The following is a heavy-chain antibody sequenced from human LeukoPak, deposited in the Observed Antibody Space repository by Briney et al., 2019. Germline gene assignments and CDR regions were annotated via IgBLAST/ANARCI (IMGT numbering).Heavy chain of an antibody. V-gene: IGHV4-34*01. J-gene: IGHJ6*02. D-gene: IGHD3-9*01. Sequence: SETLSLTCAVYGGSFSGYYWSWIRQPPGKGLEWIGEINHSGSTNYNPSLKSRVTISVDTSNNQFSLKLSSVTAADTAVYYCARGRSSDILQPYYYYGMDVWGQGTTVTVSS. CDR2: INHSGST. CDR3: ARGRSSDILQPYYYYGMDV. CDR1: GGSFSGYY.